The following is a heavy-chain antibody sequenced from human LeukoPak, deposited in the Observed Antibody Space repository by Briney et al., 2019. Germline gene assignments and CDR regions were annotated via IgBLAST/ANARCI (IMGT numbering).Heavy chain of an antibody. CDR3: ATAPIRYFAPNFDY. Sequence: PGGSLRLSCEASGFTFTNYAMSWVRQIPWQELEWVSGISGSGGSTYHADSVKVRFTISRDNSKNTLYLQMKSLRDEDTAIYYCATAPIRYFAPNFDYWGQGTLVTVSS. CDR2: ISGSGGST. D-gene: IGHD3-9*01. CDR1: GFTFTNYA. J-gene: IGHJ4*02. V-gene: IGHV3-23*01.